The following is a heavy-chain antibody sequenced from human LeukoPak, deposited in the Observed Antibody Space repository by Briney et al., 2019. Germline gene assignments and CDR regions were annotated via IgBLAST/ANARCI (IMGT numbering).Heavy chain of an antibody. V-gene: IGHV1-8*01. CDR1: GYTFTSYD. CDR2: MNPNSGNT. J-gene: IGHJ3*02. CDR3: AKADNSSGWYRPLVAFDI. Sequence: ASVKVSCKASGYTFTSYDINWVRQATGQGLEWMGWMNPNSGNTGYAQKFQGRVTMTRNTSISTAYMELSSLRSEDTAVYYCAKADNSSGWYRPLVAFDIWGQGTMVTVSS. D-gene: IGHD6-19*01.